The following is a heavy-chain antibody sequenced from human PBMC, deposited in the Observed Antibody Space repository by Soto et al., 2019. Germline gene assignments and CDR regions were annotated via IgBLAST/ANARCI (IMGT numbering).Heavy chain of an antibody. D-gene: IGHD3-10*01. J-gene: IGHJ6*02. CDR1: GGSFSGYY. CDR3: ASVIHPESPRVATDHYGMAV. Sequence: PSETLSLSCAVYGGSFSGYYWSWIRQPPGKGLEWIGEINHSGSTNYNPSLKSRVTISVDTSKNQFSLKLSSVTAADTAVYYCASVIHPESPRVATDHYGMAVWGQGTTVTVSS. CDR2: INHSGST. V-gene: IGHV4-34*01.